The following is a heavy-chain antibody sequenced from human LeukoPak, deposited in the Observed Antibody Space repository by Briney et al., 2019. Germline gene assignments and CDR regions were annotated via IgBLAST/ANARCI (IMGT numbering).Heavy chain of an antibody. CDR3: ARDGHYDILTGYFDY. CDR2: IKQDGSEK. CDR1: GFTFSSYW. V-gene: IGHV3-7*01. D-gene: IGHD3-9*01. Sequence: PGGSLRLSCAASGFTFSSYWMSWVRQAPGKGLEWVAIIKQDGSEKYYVDSVKGRSTISRDNAKNSLYLQMNSLRAEDTAVYYCARDGHYDILTGYFDYWGQGTLVTVSS. J-gene: IGHJ4*02.